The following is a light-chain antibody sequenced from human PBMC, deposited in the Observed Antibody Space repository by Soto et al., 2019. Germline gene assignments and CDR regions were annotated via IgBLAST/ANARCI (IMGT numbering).Light chain of an antibody. V-gene: IGKV1-13*02. CDR3: QQYYSYPFT. J-gene: IGKJ3*01. CDR1: QGISTY. CDR2: DAS. Sequence: IQMTQSPSSLSASVGDRVTITCRASQGISTYLNWYQQKPGKAPKLLIYDASSLESGVPSRFSGSGSGTEFTLTISSLQPDDFATYYCQQYYSYPFTFGPGTKVDIK.